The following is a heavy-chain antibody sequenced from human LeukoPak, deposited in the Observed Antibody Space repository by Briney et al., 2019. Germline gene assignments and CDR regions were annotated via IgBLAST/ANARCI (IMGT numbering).Heavy chain of an antibody. CDR2: ISSSSSTI. V-gene: IGHV3-48*01. D-gene: IGHD3-3*01. CDR1: GFTFSSYS. J-gene: IGHJ5*02. CDR3: ARDPVTIFGVVIPNWFDP. Sequence: GGSLRLSCAASGFTFSSYSMNWVRQAPGKGLEWVSYISSSSSTIYYADSVKGRFTISRDNAKNSLYLQMNSLRAEDTAVYYCARDPVTIFGVVIPNWFDPWGQGTLVTVSS.